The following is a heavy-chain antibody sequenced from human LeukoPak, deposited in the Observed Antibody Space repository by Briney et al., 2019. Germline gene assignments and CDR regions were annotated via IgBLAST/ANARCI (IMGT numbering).Heavy chain of an antibody. CDR1: GFDLNTYE. J-gene: IGHJ5*02. V-gene: IGHV3-48*03. CDR2: ITISGHTK. CDR3: ARGDPHADL. Sequence: GGSLTLSCVPSGFDLNTYEMNCVRQAPGKGLEWVAHITISGHTKNYADSVKGRFTSSRENAGTSLYLQMNSLRVEDTGVYYCARGDPHADLWGQGTLVTVSS.